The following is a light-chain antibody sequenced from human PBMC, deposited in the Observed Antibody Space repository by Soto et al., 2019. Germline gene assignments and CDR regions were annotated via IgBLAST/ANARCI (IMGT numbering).Light chain of an antibody. V-gene: IGKV3-20*01. Sequence: DIVLTQSPGTLSLSPGERATLSCRASQSVGSIYLAWYQQKPGQAPRLLIFDASTRATGTPDRFSGSGSGTDFTLTISKLEPEDSAVYYCQQYSASPRTFGQGTKVDI. J-gene: IGKJ1*01. CDR1: QSVGSIY. CDR3: QQYSASPRT. CDR2: DAS.